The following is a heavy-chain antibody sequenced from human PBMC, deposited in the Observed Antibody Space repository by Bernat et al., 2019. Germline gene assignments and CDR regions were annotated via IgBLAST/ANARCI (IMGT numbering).Heavy chain of an antibody. Sequence: QVQLVESGGGVVQPGRSLRLSCAASGFTFSSYGMHWVRQAPGKGLEWVAVIWYDGSNKYYADSVKGRFTISRDNSKNTLYLQMNSLRAEDTAVYYCASGKVHYYYMDVWGKGTTVTVSS. CDR3: ASGKVHYYYMDV. J-gene: IGHJ6*03. V-gene: IGHV3-33*01. CDR2: IWYDGSNK. CDR1: GFTFSSYG.